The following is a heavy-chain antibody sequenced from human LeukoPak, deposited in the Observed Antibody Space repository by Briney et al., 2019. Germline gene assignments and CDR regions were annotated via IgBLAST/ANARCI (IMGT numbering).Heavy chain of an antibody. CDR3: ASVNGRRGYSYGNDY. Sequence: GASVKVSCKASGYTFTSYGISWVRQAPGQGLEWMGWISAYNGNTNYAQKLQGRVTMTTDTSTSTAYMELRSLRSDDTAVYYCASVNGRRGYSYGNDYWGQGTLVTVSS. V-gene: IGHV1-18*01. J-gene: IGHJ4*02. CDR1: GYTFTSYG. CDR2: ISAYNGNT. D-gene: IGHD5-18*01.